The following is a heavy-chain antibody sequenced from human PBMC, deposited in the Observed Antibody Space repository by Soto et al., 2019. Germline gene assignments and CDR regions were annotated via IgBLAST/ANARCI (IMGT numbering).Heavy chain of an antibody. CDR2: ISAYNGNR. D-gene: IGHD3-22*01. Sequence: QVQLVQSGAEVKKPGASVKVSCKASGYTFTSYGISWVRQAPGQGLEWMGWISAYNGNRNYAQKVQGRVTMTTDTSMSTAYMALRSLRSDDTAVYYCASVYYDSSGYSVTDYWGQGTLVTVSP. J-gene: IGHJ4*02. V-gene: IGHV1-18*01. CDR3: ASVYYDSSGYSVTDY. CDR1: GYTFTSYG.